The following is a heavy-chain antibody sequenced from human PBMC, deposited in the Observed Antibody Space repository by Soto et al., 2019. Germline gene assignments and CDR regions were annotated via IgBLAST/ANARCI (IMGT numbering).Heavy chain of an antibody. V-gene: IGHV3-33*01. D-gene: IGHD2-2*01. J-gene: IGHJ4*02. Sequence: GGSLRLSCAASGFTFSSYGMHWVRQAPGKGLEWVAVIWYDGSNKYYADSVKGRFTISRDNSKNTLYLQMNSLRAEDTAVYYCARSLHCSSTSCYDFDYWGQGTLVTVSS. CDR2: IWYDGSNK. CDR3: ARSLHCSSTSCYDFDY. CDR1: GFTFSSYG.